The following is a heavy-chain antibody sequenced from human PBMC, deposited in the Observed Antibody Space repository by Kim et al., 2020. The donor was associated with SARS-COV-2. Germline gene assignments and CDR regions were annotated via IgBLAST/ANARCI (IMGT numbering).Heavy chain of an antibody. CDR2: INSGGGEV. Sequence: GGSLRLSCAASGFTFKNYAMTWVRQVPGKGLEWVSTINSGGGEVRYADSVKGRFTISRDDSKDTLHMQMNSLTAEDTALYFCAKDASGGYPHYFDSWGQG. J-gene: IGHJ4*02. D-gene: IGHD3-22*01. V-gene: IGHV3-23*01. CDR1: GFTFKNYA. CDR3: AKDASGGYPHYFDS.